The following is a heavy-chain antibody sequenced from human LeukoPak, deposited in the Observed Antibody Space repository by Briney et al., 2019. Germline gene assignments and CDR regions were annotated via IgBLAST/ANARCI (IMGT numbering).Heavy chain of an antibody. Sequence: ASVTVSCKASGYTFTGYYIHWVRQAPGQGLEWMGWINPNTGGTDYAQKFQGRVTMTRDTPISTVYMELRRLTSDDTAVYYCARGVASAGAKYFDQWGQGTLVTVSS. J-gene: IGHJ4*02. CDR2: INPNTGGT. CDR1: GYTFTGYY. D-gene: IGHD6-13*01. V-gene: IGHV1-2*02. CDR3: ARGVASAGAKYFDQ.